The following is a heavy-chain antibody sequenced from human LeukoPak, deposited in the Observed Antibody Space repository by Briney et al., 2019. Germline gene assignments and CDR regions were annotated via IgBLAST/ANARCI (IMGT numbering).Heavy chain of an antibody. J-gene: IGHJ4*02. Sequence: SETPSDTSTLRGGSIRFYYWSWIREPLEEGLERGGYIYYSGNTNYNPSLQSRVTISVDTSKNQFSLKLSSVTAADTAVYYWARGAGVTNFDYWGQGTLVTVSS. CDR3: ARGAGVTNFDY. D-gene: IGHD2-21*02. CDR1: GGSIRFYY. CDR2: IYYSGNT. V-gene: IGHV4-59*01.